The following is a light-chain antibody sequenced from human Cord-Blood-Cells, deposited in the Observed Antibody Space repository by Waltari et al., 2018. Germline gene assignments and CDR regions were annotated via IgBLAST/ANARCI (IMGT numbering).Light chain of an antibody. J-gene: IGLJ3*02. V-gene: IGLV2-23*01. CDR3: CSYAGSSTWV. CDR2: AGS. CDR1: SSDVGSYNL. Sequence: QSALTQPASVSGSPGQSITISCTGTSSDVGSYNLVSWYQQHPGKDPKLMIYAGSKRPAGVSQRFSGFKAGNTASLTISWLQAGDEADYYCCSYAGSSTWVFGGGTKLTVL.